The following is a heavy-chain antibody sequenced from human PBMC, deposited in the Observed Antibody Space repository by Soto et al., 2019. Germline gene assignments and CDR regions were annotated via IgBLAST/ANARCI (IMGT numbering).Heavy chain of an antibody. J-gene: IGHJ6*03. Sequence: VQLVESGGGVVQPGRSLRLSCAASGFTFSSYGMHWVRQAPGKGLEWVAVISYDGSNKYYADSVKGRFTISRDNSKNTLYLQMNSLRAEDTAVYYCAKDNGRYGDYPPAYYMDVWGKGTTVTVSS. CDR3: AKDNGRYGDYPPAYYMDV. CDR1: GFTFSSYG. CDR2: ISYDGSNK. D-gene: IGHD4-17*01. V-gene: IGHV3-30*18.